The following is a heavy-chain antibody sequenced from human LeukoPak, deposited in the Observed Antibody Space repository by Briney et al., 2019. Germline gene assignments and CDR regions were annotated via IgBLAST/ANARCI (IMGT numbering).Heavy chain of an antibody. CDR3: AMDHPMSYVVVVAATRRGGYGMDV. D-gene: IGHD2-15*01. Sequence: ASVKVSCKASGYTFTGYYMHWVRQAPGQGLEWMGRINPNSGGTNHAQKFQGRVTMTRDTSISTAYMELSRLRSDYTAVYYCAMDHPMSYVVVVAATRRGGYGMDVWGQGTTVTVSS. V-gene: IGHV1-2*06. CDR1: GYTFTGYY. CDR2: INPNSGGT. J-gene: IGHJ6*02.